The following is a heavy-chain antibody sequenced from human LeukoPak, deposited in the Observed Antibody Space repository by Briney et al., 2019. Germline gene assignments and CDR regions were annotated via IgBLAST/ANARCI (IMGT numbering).Heavy chain of an antibody. CDR1: GFTFSSYS. CDR3: AREGRIVVVPAALDY. V-gene: IGHV3-30*03. Sequence: PGGSLRLSCAASGFTFSSYSMNWVRQAPGKGLEWVAVISYDGSNKYYADSVKGRFTISRDNSKNTLYLQMNSLRAEDTAVYYCAREGRIVVVPAALDYWGQGTLVTVSS. CDR2: ISYDGSNK. D-gene: IGHD2-2*01. J-gene: IGHJ4*02.